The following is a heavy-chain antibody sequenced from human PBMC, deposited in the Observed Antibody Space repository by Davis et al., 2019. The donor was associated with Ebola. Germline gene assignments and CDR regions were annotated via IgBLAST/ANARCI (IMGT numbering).Heavy chain of an antibody. Sequence: GESLKISCAASGFTFSSYWMPWVRQAPGKGLVWVSRINSAGRSTTYAVSVQGRFTTYRDNVKNTLYLQMNSLRAEDTAVYYGARWERTAMVQGVTFREGYYGMDVWGQGTTVTVSS. J-gene: IGHJ6*02. V-gene: IGHV3-74*01. CDR1: GFTFSSYW. CDR3: ARWERTAMVQGVTFREGYYGMDV. D-gene: IGHD3-10*01. CDR2: INSAGRST.